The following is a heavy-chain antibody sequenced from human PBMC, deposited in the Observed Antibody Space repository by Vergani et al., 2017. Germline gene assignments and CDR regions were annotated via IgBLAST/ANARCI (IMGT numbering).Heavy chain of an antibody. CDR3: AIDWNWNPEPYYYYYMDV. Sequence: QVQLVQSGAEVKKPGASVKVSCKASGYTFTSYGISWVRHAPGQGLEWMGWISAYNGNTNYAQKLQGRVTMTTDTSTSTAYMELRSLRSDDTAVYYCAIDWNWNPEPYYYYYMDVWGKGTTVTVSS. CDR1: GYTFTSYG. CDR2: ISAYNGNT. J-gene: IGHJ6*03. V-gene: IGHV1-18*04. D-gene: IGHD1-1*01.